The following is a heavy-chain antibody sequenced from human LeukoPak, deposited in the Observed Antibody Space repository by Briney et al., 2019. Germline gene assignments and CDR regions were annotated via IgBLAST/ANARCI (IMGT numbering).Heavy chain of an antibody. J-gene: IGHJ3*02. CDR1: GFTFSSYA. CDR3: AREVVHDAFDI. D-gene: IGHD3-22*01. Sequence: GGSLRLSCAASGFTFSSYAMHWVRQAPGKGLEYVSAISSNGGSTYYANSVKGRFTISRDNSKNTLYLQMGSLRAEDMAVYYCAREVVHDAFDIWGQGTMVTVSS. CDR2: ISSNGGST. V-gene: IGHV3-64*01.